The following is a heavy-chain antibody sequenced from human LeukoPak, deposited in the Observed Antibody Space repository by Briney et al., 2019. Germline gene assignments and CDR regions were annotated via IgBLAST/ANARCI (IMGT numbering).Heavy chain of an antibody. J-gene: IGHJ4*02. CDR1: GFTFSSYA. V-gene: IGHV3-23*01. CDR3: ATAPAAADSF. D-gene: IGHD6-13*01. Sequence: GGSLRLSCAASGFTFSSYAMTWVRQAPGKGLEWVSAISGSGGSTYYADSVKGRLTISRDNAKNSLYLQMSSPRAEDTAVYYCATAPAAADSFWGQGTLVAVSA. CDR2: ISGSGGST.